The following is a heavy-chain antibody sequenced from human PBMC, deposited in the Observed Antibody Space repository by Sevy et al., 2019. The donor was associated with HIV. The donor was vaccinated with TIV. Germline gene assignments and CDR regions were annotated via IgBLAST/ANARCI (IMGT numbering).Heavy chain of an antibody. V-gene: IGHV3-48*02. CDR3: ARGGYCSGGSCYSYDYFDY. CDR2: ISSSSSTI. Sequence: GGSLRLSCAASGFTFSSYSMNWVRQAPGKGLEWVSYISSSSSTIYYADSVKGRFTISRDNAKNSLYLQMNSLRDEDTAVYYCARGGYCSGGSCYSYDYFDYWGQGTLVTVSS. D-gene: IGHD2-15*01. J-gene: IGHJ4*02. CDR1: GFTFSSYS.